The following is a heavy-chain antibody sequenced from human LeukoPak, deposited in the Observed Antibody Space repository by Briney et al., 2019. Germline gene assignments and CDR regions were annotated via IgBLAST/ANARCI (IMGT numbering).Heavy chain of an antibody. V-gene: IGHV1-69*13. J-gene: IGHJ5*02. CDR2: IIPIFGTA. CDR3: ARDYRYCSSTSCSGWFDP. D-gene: IGHD2-2*01. CDR1: GGTFSSYA. Sequence: ASVKVSCKASGGTFSSYAISWVRQAPGQGLEWMGGIIPIFGTANYAQKFQGRVTITADESTSTAYMELSSLRSEDTAVYYCARDYRYCSSTSCSGWFDPWGQGTLVTVSS.